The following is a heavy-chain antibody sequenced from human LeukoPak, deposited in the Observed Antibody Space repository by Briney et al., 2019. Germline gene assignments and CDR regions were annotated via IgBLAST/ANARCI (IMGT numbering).Heavy chain of an antibody. CDR1: GGSISSGSYY. CDR2: IYTSGST. Sequence: PSQTLSLTCTVSGGSISSGSYYWSWIRQPAGKGLEWIGRIYTSGSTNYNPSLKSRATISVDTSKNQFSLKLSSVTAADTAVYYCAREGPGNEPYDYVWGSYRRGGPFDYWGQGTLVTVSS. V-gene: IGHV4-61*02. D-gene: IGHD3-16*02. CDR3: AREGPGNEPYDYVWGSYRRGGPFDY. J-gene: IGHJ4*02.